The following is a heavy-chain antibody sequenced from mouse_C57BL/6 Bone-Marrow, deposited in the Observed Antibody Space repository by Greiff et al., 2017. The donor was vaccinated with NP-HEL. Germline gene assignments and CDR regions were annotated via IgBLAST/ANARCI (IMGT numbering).Heavy chain of an antibody. V-gene: IGHV7-3*01. Sequence: EVQLVESGGGLVQPGGSLSLSCAASGFTFTDYYMSWVRQPPGTALEWLGFIRNKANGYTTVYSASVKGRFTISRATSQIVLYFPMTALRAEDSATYYCARSASSYYYGSNYWYFDVWGTGTTVTVSS. J-gene: IGHJ1*03. D-gene: IGHD1-1*01. CDR3: ARSASSYYYGSNYWYFDV. CDR2: IRNKANGYTT. CDR1: GFTFTDYY.